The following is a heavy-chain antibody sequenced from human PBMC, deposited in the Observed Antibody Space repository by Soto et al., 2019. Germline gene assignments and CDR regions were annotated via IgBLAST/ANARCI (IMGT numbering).Heavy chain of an antibody. D-gene: IGHD6-19*01. V-gene: IGHV1-18*01. CDR3: VRDQQWLVPVPLNVDF. CDR1: GYTFRDYG. J-gene: IGHJ4*02. Sequence: QVQLVQSGAEVKKPGASVKVSCKASGYTFRDYGISWVRQAPGQGLEWMGWISAFNGNTNYTKKFQDRVTVTTDTSTNTAYRERRSVRSDDTPVYYCVRDQQWLVPVPLNVDFWGPGTPVIVS. CDR2: ISAFNGNT.